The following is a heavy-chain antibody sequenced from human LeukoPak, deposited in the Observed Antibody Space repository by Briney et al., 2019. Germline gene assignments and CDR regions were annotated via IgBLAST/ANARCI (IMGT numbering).Heavy chain of an antibody. CDR3: ARATVTRVVGATSSPDNY. V-gene: IGHV3-30-3*01. D-gene: IGHD1-26*01. Sequence: GGSLRLSCAASGFTFSSYAMHWVRQAPGKGLEWVAVISYDGSNKYYADSVKGRFTISRDNSKNPLYLQMNSLRAEDTAVYYCARATVTRVVGATSSPDNYWGQGTLVTVSS. CDR2: ISYDGSNK. CDR1: GFTFSSYA. J-gene: IGHJ4*02.